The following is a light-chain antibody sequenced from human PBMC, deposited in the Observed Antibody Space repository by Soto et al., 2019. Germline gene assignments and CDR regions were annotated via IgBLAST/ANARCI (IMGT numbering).Light chain of an antibody. CDR1: SSDVGGYNY. CDR3: SSYTSSSTLSNWV. J-gene: IGLJ3*02. Sequence: QSALTQPASVSGSPGQSITISCTGTSSDVGGYNYVSWYQQHPGKAPKLMIYEVSNRPSGVSNRFSGSKSGNTASLTISGLRAEDEADYYCSSYTSSSTLSNWVFGGGTKVTVL. V-gene: IGLV2-14*01. CDR2: EVS.